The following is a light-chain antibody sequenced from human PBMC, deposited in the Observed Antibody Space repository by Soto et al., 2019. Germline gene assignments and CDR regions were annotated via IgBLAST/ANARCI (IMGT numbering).Light chain of an antibody. CDR1: QTISNY. CDR2: AAS. J-gene: IGKJ3*01. V-gene: IGKV1-39*01. Sequence: DIQMTQSPSSLSASVGDRVTITCRASQTISNYLNWYQEKPGKAPKLLIYAASNLQSGVPSRFSGSGSGTDFTLTITNLQPEDFATYYCQKTYSTPFTFGPGT. CDR3: QKTYSTPFT.